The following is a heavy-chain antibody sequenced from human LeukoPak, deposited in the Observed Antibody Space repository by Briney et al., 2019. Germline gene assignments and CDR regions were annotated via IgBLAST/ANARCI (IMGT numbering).Heavy chain of an antibody. CDR1: GGSISSSSYY. CDR3: ARLSRVAGRLNGIDP. CDR2: ISYSGST. V-gene: IGHV4-39*01. J-gene: IGHJ5*02. Sequence: SETLSLTCTVSGGSISSSSYYSGWIRQPPGKGLEWIGTISYSGSTYYHPSLKSRVIISVDTSKNQFSLKVSSVTAADTAVYYCARLSRVAGRLNGIDPWGQGILVTVSS. D-gene: IGHD6-19*01.